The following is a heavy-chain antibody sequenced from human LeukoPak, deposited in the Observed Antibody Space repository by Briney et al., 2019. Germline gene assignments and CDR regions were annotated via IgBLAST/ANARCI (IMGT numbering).Heavy chain of an antibody. CDR1: GGSISSSGYY. J-gene: IGHJ5*02. D-gene: IGHD3-10*01. Sequence: SETLSLTCTVSGGSISSSGYYWGWIRQPPGKGLEWDGTIYYSGTTYYNPSLKSQLTISVDTPRNQFALHLTSVTAADAAVYYCARRTGSHLPNWCDPWGQGTLVTVSS. V-gene: IGHV4-39*01. CDR2: IYYSGTT. CDR3: ARRTGSHLPNWCDP.